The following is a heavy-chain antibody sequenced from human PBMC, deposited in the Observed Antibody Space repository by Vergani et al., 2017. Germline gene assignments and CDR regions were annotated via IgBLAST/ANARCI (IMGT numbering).Heavy chain of an antibody. D-gene: IGHD4-23*01. CDR1: GYTLTELS. V-gene: IGHV1-24*01. J-gene: IGHJ3*02. Sequence: QVQLVQSGAEVKKPGASVKVSCKVSGYTLTELSMHWVRQAPGKGLEWMGGFDPEDGETIYAQKFQGRVTMTEDTSTDTAYMELRSLRSDDTAVYYCASGGNSLDAFDIWGQGTMVTVSS. CDR2: FDPEDGET. CDR3: ASGGNSLDAFDI.